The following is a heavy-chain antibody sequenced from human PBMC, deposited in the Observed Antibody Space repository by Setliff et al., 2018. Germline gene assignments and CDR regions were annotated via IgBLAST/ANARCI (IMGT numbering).Heavy chain of an antibody. V-gene: IGHV1-2*06. CDR3: ARVRSSSWLVVNWFDP. CDR2: IHPNSGGT. D-gene: IGHD6-13*01. J-gene: IGHJ5*02. Sequence: ASVKVSCKASGYTFTSYDINWVRQATGQGLEWMGRIHPNSGGTNYAQKFQGRVTMTRDTSISTAYMELSRLRSDDTAVYYCARVRSSSWLVVNWFDPWGQGTLVTVSS. CDR1: GYTFTSYD.